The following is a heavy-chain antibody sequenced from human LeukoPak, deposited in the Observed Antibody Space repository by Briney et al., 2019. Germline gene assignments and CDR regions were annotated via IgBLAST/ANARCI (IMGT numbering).Heavy chain of an antibody. J-gene: IGHJ3*02. CDR3: ARAPGTYDSSGCYFIDAFDI. D-gene: IGHD3-22*01. Sequence: SETLSLTCTVSGGSISSYYWSWIRQPPGKGLEWIGYIYYSGSTNYNPSLKSRVTISVDTSKNQFSLKLSSVTAADTAVYYCARAPGTYDSSGCYFIDAFDIWGQGTMVTVSS. CDR2: IYYSGST. CDR1: GGSISSYY. V-gene: IGHV4-59*01.